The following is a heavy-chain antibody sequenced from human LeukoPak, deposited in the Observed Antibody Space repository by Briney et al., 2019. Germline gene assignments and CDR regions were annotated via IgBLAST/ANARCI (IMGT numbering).Heavy chain of an antibody. CDR2: INPNSGRT. Sequence: ASVTVSYRASGYTFTGYYMHWVRQAPGQGREGMGWINPNSGRTNYAQKFQCRVTMTRDTSISTAYMELSRLRSDDTAVYYCAILPNIVVVVAAKYWGQGTLVTVSS. V-gene: IGHV1-2*02. CDR3: AILPNIVVVVAAKY. D-gene: IGHD2-15*01. CDR1: GYTFTGYY. J-gene: IGHJ4*02.